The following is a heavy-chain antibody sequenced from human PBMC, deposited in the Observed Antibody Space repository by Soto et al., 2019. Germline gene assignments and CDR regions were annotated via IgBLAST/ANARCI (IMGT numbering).Heavy chain of an antibody. CDR1: GGSISSYY. D-gene: IGHD3-10*01. Sequence: QVQLQESGPGLVKSSETPSLTCTVTGGSISSYYWSWIRRPPGKGLEWIGHIYDSGSTNYNPSLESRVTISLDTSTNQFSLKFSSVTAADTAVYYCARAQPFEFHNWFDPWGQGTLVSVSA. CDR2: IYDSGST. J-gene: IGHJ5*02. V-gene: IGHV4-59*13. CDR3: ARAQPFEFHNWFDP.